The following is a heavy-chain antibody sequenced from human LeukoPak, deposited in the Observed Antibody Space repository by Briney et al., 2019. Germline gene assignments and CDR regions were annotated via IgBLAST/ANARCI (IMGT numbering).Heavy chain of an antibody. J-gene: IGHJ4*02. CDR2: IYYSGST. CDR3: ARGTLGYCSSTSCHSDY. Sequence: SETLSLTCTVSGGSISSYYWSWIRQPPGKGLEWIGYIYYSGSTNYNPSLKSRVTISVDTSKNQSSLKLSSVTAADTAVYYCARGTLGYCSSTSCHSDYWGQGTLVTVSS. V-gene: IGHV4-59*01. D-gene: IGHD2-2*01. CDR1: GGSISSYY.